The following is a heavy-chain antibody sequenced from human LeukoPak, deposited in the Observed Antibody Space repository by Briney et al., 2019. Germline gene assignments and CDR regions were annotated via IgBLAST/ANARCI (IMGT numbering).Heavy chain of an antibody. D-gene: IGHD3-10*01. V-gene: IGHV3-23*01. CDR3: AREPQYGFIEWNDAFDI. J-gene: IGHJ3*02. Sequence: PGGSLRLSCAASGFTFSGYAMTWVRQAPGKGLEWVSSISSSGGSTYYADSVKGRFTISRDNSKNTLYLQMNSLRAEDTAVYYCAREPQYGFIEWNDAFDIWGQGTMVTVSS. CDR1: GFTFSGYA. CDR2: ISSSGGST.